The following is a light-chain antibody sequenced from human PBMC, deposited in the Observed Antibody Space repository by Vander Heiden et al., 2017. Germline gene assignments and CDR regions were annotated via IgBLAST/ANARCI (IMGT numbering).Light chain of an antibody. V-gene: IGLV2-14*01. Sequence: QSALTQPASVSGSPGQSITISCTGTSSDVGGYNYVSWYQQHPGKAPKLMIYDVSNRPFGVSNRFPCSKSGNTASPTIFGLQAEDEADYYFSSYTSSSSVVFGGGTKLTVL. CDR2: DVS. J-gene: IGLJ2*01. CDR1: SSDVGGYNY. CDR3: SSYTSSSSVV.